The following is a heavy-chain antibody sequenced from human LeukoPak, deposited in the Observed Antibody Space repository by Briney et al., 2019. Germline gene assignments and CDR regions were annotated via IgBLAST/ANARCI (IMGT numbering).Heavy chain of an antibody. CDR3: ARDGKSYYYDSSGPPYFDY. Sequence: ASVKVSCKSSGYTFTKYGISWVRQAPGQGLEWMGWISTYDGNANYAQQFQGRVTMTKDTSTSTAYMELRSLISDDTAVYYCARDGKSYYYDSSGPPYFDYWGQGTLVTVSS. V-gene: IGHV1-18*01. J-gene: IGHJ4*02. D-gene: IGHD3-22*01. CDR2: ISTYDGNA. CDR1: GYTFTKYG.